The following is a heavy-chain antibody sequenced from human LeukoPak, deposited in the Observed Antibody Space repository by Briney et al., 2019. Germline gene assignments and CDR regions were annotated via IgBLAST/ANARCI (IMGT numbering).Heavy chain of an antibody. Sequence: SETLSLTCAVYGGSFSGYYWSWIRQPPGKGLEWIGEINHSGSTNYNPSLKSRVTISVDTSKNQFPLKLSSVTAADTAVYYCARGGIAAAGDFDYWGQGTLVTVSS. CDR1: GGSFSGYY. CDR3: ARGGIAAAGDFDY. V-gene: IGHV4-34*01. D-gene: IGHD6-13*01. J-gene: IGHJ4*02. CDR2: INHSGST.